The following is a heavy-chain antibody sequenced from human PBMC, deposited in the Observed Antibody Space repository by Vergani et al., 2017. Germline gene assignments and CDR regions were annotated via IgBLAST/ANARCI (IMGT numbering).Heavy chain of an antibody. V-gene: IGHV4-38-2*01. CDR2: IYHSGPT. D-gene: IGHD3-22*01. Sequence: QVQLQESGPGLVKPSETLSLTCAVSGYSISSGYYWGWIRQPPGKGLEWIGSIYHSGPTYHNPSRKSRVTMSVDTSKNQFSLKLSSVTAADTAVYYCARWYYSDSSGYYYANWGQGTLVTVSS. J-gene: IGHJ4*02. CDR3: ARWYYSDSSGYYYAN. CDR1: GYSISSGYY.